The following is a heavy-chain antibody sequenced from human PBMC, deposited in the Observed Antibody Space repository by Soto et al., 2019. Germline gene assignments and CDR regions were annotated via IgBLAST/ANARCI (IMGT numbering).Heavy chain of an antibody. Sequence: GGSLRLSCVGSGFTFSSFWICWIRQTPGKGLEWVTNIKQDGSEKYYVDSVKGRFTISRDNAKNSLYLQMNSLRAEDTAVYYCARERDLWFGELSAFDIWGQGTMVTVSS. J-gene: IGHJ3*02. CDR3: ARERDLWFGELSAFDI. V-gene: IGHV3-7*01. CDR2: IKQDGSEK. CDR1: GFTFSSFW. D-gene: IGHD3-10*01.